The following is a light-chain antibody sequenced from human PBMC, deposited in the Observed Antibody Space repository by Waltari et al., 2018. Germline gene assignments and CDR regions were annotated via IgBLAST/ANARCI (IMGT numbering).Light chain of an antibody. V-gene: IGKV1-5*03. Sequence: DIQMTQSPSTLSASVGDRVTITCRASQVISSWLAWYQQKPGKAPKLRIYKASRLESGVPSRFSGSGSGTEFTLTISSLQPDDFATYYCQQYNSYSFTFGPGTKVDIK. J-gene: IGKJ3*01. CDR3: QQYNSYSFT. CDR2: KAS. CDR1: QVISSW.